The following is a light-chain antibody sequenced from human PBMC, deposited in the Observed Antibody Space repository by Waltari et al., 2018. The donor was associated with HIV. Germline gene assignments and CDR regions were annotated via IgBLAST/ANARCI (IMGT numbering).Light chain of an antibody. J-gene: IGKJ1*01. V-gene: IGKV3-15*01. CDR2: GAS. CDR3: QHYDSWSRT. CDR1: QTVGNN. Sequence: EVAVTQSPATLSVFPGERGTLSCTTSQTVGNNLAWYQKKSGQGPRLLIYGASTRATGVPGRFGGSGSGTEFNFTIASLQADDSAVYYCQHYDSWSRTFGQGTTIEIK.